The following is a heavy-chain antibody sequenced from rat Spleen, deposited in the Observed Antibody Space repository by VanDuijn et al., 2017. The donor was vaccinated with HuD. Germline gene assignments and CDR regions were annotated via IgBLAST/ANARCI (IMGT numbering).Heavy chain of an antibody. D-gene: IGHD1-12*02. CDR1: GHSIASSYR. Sequence: EVQLQESGPGLVKPSQSLSLTCSVTGHSIASSYRWNWIRKFPGNRLEWIGYINSAGSTNYKPSLKSRISISRDASKNQFFLQVDSVTTEDTATYYCARSDGTHYYLPFADWGQGTLVTVSS. CDR2: INSAGST. V-gene: IGHV3-3*01. J-gene: IGHJ3*01. CDR3: ARSDGTHYYLPFAD.